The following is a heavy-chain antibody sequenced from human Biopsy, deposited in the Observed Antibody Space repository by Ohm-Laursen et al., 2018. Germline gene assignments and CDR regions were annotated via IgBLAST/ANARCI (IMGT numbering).Heavy chain of an antibody. D-gene: IGHD5-24*01. CDR3: ARTDDFNFDFDY. Sequence: ASVKLSCQASGYTFTNYYMHWVRQAPGQGLEWMGIINPSGGDTTYAQNFQGRLIMTRVTSTSTVYMELSSLTSEDTAVYSCARTDDFNFDFDYWGQGTLVTASS. J-gene: IGHJ4*02. CDR1: GYTFTNYY. CDR2: INPSGGDT. V-gene: IGHV1-46*01.